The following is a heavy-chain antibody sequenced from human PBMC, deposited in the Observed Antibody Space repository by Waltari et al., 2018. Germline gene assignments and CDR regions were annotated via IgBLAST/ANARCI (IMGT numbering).Heavy chain of an antibody. CDR1: GGSVSSGSYY. J-gene: IGHJ6*02. CDR2: IYYSGST. Sequence: QVQLQESGPGLVKPSETLSLTCTVSGGSVSSGSYYWSWIRQPPGKGLEWIGYIYYSGSTNYNPSLKSRVTISVDTSKNQFSLKLSSVTAADTAVYYCARDSTSTVEWLSYYYYGMDVWGQGTTVTVSS. V-gene: IGHV4-61*01. CDR3: ARDSTSTVEWLSYYYYGMDV. D-gene: IGHD3-3*01.